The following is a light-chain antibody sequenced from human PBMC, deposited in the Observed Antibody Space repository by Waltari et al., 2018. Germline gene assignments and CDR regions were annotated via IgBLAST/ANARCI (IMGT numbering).Light chain of an antibody. CDR1: TSDVGGYNY. CDR2: DVS. J-gene: IGLJ1*01. V-gene: IGLV2-14*03. Sequence: QSALTQPASVSGSPGQSITISCTGTTSDVGGYNYVSWYQQHPGTAPKLMIYDVSKRPSWVSFLFSGSKSGNTASLTISGLQTEDDADYYCSSDSRSSTFYVFGTGTKVTVL. CDR3: SSDSRSSTFYV.